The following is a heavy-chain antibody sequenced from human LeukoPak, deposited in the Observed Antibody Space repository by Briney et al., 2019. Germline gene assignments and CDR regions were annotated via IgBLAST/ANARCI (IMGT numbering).Heavy chain of an antibody. V-gene: IGHV3-53*01. D-gene: IGHD4-17*01. J-gene: IGHJ4*02. CDR1: GFTVSSNY. CDR3: ARGDYGDY. CDR2: IYSGGST. Sequence: KAGGSLRLSCAASGFTVSSNYMSWVRQAPGKGLEWVSVIYSGGSTYYADSVKGRFTISRDNSKNTLYPQMNSLRAEDTAVYYCARGDYGDYWGQGTLVTVSS.